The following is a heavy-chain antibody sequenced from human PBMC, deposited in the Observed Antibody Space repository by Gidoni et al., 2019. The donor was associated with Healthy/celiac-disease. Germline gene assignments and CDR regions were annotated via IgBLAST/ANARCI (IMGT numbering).Heavy chain of an antibody. CDR1: GFTLSWFD. Sequence: EVQLVESGGGLVQPGGSVRLSCASSGFTLSWFDMNWVRQAQGKGLDWVSSIISSSSYIYYSDSVKGTFTISRDNAKNSLYLQMNSLRAEDTAVYYCARARDYYGSGSYEVFDYWGQGTLVTVSS. CDR3: ARARDYYGSGSYEVFDY. J-gene: IGHJ4*02. D-gene: IGHD3-10*01. CDR2: IISSSSYI. V-gene: IGHV3-21*01.